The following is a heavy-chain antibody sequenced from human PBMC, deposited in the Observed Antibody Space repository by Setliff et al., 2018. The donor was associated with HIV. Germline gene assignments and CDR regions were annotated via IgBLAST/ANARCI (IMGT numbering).Heavy chain of an antibody. CDR3: SRAGRGGGSYWTFDY. D-gene: IGHD1-26*01. CDR1: GYSFTNNR. Sequence: PGESLKISCEGSGYSFTNNRIGWVRQMPGKGLEWMGIIYPGDSDIRYSPAFHGQVTISADKAISTAYLQWSSLKASDTGMSSWSRAGRGGGSYWTFDYWGQGTLVTVSS. J-gene: IGHJ4*02. CDR2: IYPGDSDI. V-gene: IGHV5-51*01.